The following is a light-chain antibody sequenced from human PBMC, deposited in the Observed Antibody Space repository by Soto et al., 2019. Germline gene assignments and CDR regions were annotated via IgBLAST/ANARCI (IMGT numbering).Light chain of an antibody. CDR2: EVT. J-gene: IGLJ3*02. Sequence: QSALTQPPSASGSPGQSVTISCTGTTSDIGAYNYVSWYQQRPGKAPKLIIYEVTRRPSGVPDRIFGSKYDTTASLTVSGLQAEDEADYYCNSYRSSNNREGVFGGGTKVTVL. CDR3: NSYRSSNNREGV. V-gene: IGLV2-8*01. CDR1: TSDIGAYNY.